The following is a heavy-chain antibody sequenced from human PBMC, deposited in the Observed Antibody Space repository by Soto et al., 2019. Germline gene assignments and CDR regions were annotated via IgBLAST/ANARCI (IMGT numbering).Heavy chain of an antibody. V-gene: IGHV3-23*01. CDR3: ARRGAGTYFDY. D-gene: IGHD6-13*01. J-gene: IGHJ4*02. Sequence: VQLLESGGGLVQPGGSLRLSCAASGFTFSSYAMRWVRQAPGKGLEWVSAVSGSGGSTYYADSVKGRFTIYRDNSKNTLYLQMNSLRADDTAVYYCARRGAGTYFDYWGQGTLVTVSS. CDR2: VSGSGGST. CDR1: GFTFSSYA.